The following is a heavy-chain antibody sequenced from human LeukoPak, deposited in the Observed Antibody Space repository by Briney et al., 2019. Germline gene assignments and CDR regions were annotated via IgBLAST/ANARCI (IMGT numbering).Heavy chain of an antibody. CDR3: ARSPTKNYDFWSANYYYYMDV. CDR2: INTNTGNP. D-gene: IGHD3-3*01. CDR1: GYTFTSYA. J-gene: IGHJ6*03. Sequence: ASVKVSCKASGYTFTSYAMNWVRQAPGQGLGWMGWINTNTGNPTYAQGFTGRFVFSLDTSVSTAYLQISSLKAEDTAVYYCARSPTKNYDFWSANYYYYMDVWGKGTTVTVSS. V-gene: IGHV7-4-1*02.